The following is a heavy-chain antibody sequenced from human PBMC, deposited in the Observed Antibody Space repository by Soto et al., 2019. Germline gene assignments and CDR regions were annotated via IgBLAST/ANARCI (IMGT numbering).Heavy chain of an antibody. J-gene: IGHJ4*02. V-gene: IGHV1-46*03. CDR1: GYTLTSYY. D-gene: IGHD6-13*01. CDR2: INPSGGIP. Sequence: QVQLVQSGAEVKKPGASVKVSCKACGYTLTSYYMHWVRQAPGQGLEWMGIINPSGGIPSYAQKFQDRVTMTRDTSTSTVYMELSRLRSEDTAVYYCVRDQYSSSWGYWGQGTLVTVSS. CDR3: VRDQYSSSWGY.